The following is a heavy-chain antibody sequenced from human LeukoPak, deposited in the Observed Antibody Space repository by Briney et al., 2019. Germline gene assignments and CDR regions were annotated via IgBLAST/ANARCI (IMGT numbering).Heavy chain of an antibody. V-gene: IGHV3-30*18. CDR1: GFTFSSYG. Sequence: PGGSLRLSCAASGFTFSSYGMHWVRQAPGKGLEWVAVISYDGSNKYYADSVKGRFTISRDNSKNTLYLQMNSLRAEDTAVYYCAKWDIVATADAFDIWGQGTMVTVSS. D-gene: IGHD5-12*01. CDR2: ISYDGSNK. J-gene: IGHJ3*02. CDR3: AKWDIVATADAFDI.